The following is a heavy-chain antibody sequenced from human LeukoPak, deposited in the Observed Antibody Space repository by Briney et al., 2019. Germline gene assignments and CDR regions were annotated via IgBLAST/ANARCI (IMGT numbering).Heavy chain of an antibody. CDR3: ARHSYFAY. J-gene: IGHJ4*02. CDR1: GGSISNYY. CDR2: IYYSGTT. Sequence: SETLSLTCSVSGGSISNYYWSWVRQPPGKALEWIGYIYYSGTTNYNPSLKSRVTMSVDTSKNQFSLKLSSVTAADTAVYYCARHSYFAYWGRGTLVTVSS. V-gene: IGHV4-59*08.